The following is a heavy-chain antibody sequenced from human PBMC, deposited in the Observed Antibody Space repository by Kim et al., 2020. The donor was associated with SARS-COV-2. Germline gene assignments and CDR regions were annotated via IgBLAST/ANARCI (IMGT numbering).Heavy chain of an antibody. CDR3: ARDREYYDISTGFRYGMDV. J-gene: IGHJ6*02. CDR2: ISSSSSYI. CDR1: GFTFSSYS. D-gene: IGHD3-9*01. V-gene: IGHV3-21*01. Sequence: GGSLRLSCAASGFTFSSYSMNWVRQAPGKGLEWVSSISSSSSYIYYADSVKGRFTISRDNAKNSLYLQMNSLRAEDTAVYYCARDREYYDISTGFRYGMDVWGQGTTVTVSS.